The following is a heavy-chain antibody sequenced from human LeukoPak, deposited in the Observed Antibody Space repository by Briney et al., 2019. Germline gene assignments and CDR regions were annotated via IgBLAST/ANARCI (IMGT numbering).Heavy chain of an antibody. J-gene: IGHJ4*02. CDR1: GGSISSSSYY. D-gene: IGHD6-6*01. V-gene: IGHV4-39*01. Sequence: SETLSLTCTVSGGSISSSSYYWGWIRQPPGKGPEWIGSIYYSGSTYYNPSLKSRVTISVDTSKNQFSLKLSSVTAADTAVYYCARQRLQLVVSYFDYWGQGTLVTVSS. CDR3: ARQRLQLVVSYFDY. CDR2: IYYSGST.